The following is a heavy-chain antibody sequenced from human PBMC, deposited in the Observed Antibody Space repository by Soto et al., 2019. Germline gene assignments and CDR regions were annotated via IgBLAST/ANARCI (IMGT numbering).Heavy chain of an antibody. V-gene: IGHV3-23*01. CDR3: AKALRYFDWLLRPWNAMDV. J-gene: IGHJ6*02. CDR2: ISGSGTNT. D-gene: IGHD3-9*01. Sequence: GGSLRLSCAASGFTSSSYAMSWVRQAPGKGLEWFSAISGSGTNTYYADSVKGRFTISRDNSKNTLFLQMNSLRAEDTAVYYCAKALRYFDWLLRPWNAMDVWGQGTTVTVSS. CDR1: GFTSSSYA.